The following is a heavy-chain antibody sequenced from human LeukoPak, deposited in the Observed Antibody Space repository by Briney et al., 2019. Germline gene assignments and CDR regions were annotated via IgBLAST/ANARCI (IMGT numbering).Heavy chain of an antibody. V-gene: IGHV3-74*01. CDR3: ERDEAYQLLL. Sequence: GGSLRLSCAAYVLTLSTYWMHCVRQAQGKGHAWVSRSNGDGSSTNYADSVKGRFTISRDNGKNMVYLQMNSLRDEDTAVYYCERDEAYQLLLWGQGTLVTVSS. D-gene: IGHD2-2*01. J-gene: IGHJ4*02. CDR2: SNGDGSST. CDR1: VLTLSTYW.